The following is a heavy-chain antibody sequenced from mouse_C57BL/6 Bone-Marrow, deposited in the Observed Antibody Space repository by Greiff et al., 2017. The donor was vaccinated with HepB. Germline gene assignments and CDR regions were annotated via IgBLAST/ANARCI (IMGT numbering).Heavy chain of an antibody. Sequence: VQLQQSGPELVKPGASVKISCKASGYTFTDYYMNWVKQIHLNSLEWIGDINPNNGGTSYNQKFKGKATLTVDKSSSTDYMELRSLTSEDSAVYYCVEDFDYWGQGTTLTVSS. J-gene: IGHJ2*01. CDR1: GYTFTDYY. V-gene: IGHV1-26*01. CDR3: VEDFDY. CDR2: INPNNGGT.